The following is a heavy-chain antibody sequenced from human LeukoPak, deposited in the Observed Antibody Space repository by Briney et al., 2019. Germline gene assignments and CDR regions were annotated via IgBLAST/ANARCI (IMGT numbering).Heavy chain of an antibody. D-gene: IGHD6-19*01. J-gene: IGHJ4*02. CDR1: GGSISSSLYY. V-gene: IGHV4-61*05. CDR2: IYYSGST. CDR3: ARSAVAGAGLFDY. Sequence: SETLSLTCTVSGGSISSSLYYWGWIRQPPGKGLEWIGYIYYSGSTNYNPSLKSRGTISVDTSKNQFSLKLSSVTAADTAVYYCARSAVAGAGLFDYWGQGTLVTVSS.